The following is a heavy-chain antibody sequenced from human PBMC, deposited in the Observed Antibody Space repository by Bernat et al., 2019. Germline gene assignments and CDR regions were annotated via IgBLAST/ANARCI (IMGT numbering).Heavy chain of an antibody. V-gene: IGHV3-48*03. D-gene: IGHD4-17*01. CDR1: GFTFTSYE. CDR2: ISSSSSTI. Sequence: EVQLVESGGGLVQPGGSLRLSCAASGFTFTSYEMNWVRQAPGKGLEWVSYISSSSSTIYYADSVKGRFTISRDNAKNSLYLQMNSLRAEDAAVYYRARGNYGDYARFDYWGQGTLVTVSS. CDR3: ARGNYGDYARFDY. J-gene: IGHJ4*02.